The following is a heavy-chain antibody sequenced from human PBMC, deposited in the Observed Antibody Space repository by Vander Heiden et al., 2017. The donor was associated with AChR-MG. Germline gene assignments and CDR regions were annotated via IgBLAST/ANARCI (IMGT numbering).Heavy chain of an antibody. V-gene: IGHV2-26*01. Sequence: QVTLKESGPVLVKPTETLTLTCTVSGFSLSNARMGVSWIRQPPGKALEWLAHIFSNDEKSYSTSLKSRLTISKDTSKSQVVLTMTNMDPVDTATYYCARTAGGNSYLVPFYYYYGMDVWGQGTTVTVSS. D-gene: IGHD2-21*02. J-gene: IGHJ6*02. CDR3: ARTAGGNSYLVPFYYYYGMDV. CDR2: IFSNDEK. CDR1: GFSLSNARMG.